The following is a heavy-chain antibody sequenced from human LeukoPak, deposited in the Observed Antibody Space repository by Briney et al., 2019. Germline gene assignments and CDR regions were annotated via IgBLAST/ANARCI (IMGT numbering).Heavy chain of an antibody. V-gene: IGHV3-23*01. CDR3: AKAYYDILTGLWGDAFDI. CDR1: GFTFSSYA. CDR2: ISGSGGST. D-gene: IGHD3-9*01. J-gene: IGHJ3*02. Sequence: PGGSLRLSCAASGFTFSSYAMSWVRQAPGKGLEWVSAISGSGGSTYYADSVKGRFTISRDNSKNTLYLQMNSLRAEDTAVYYCAKAYYDILTGLWGDAFDIWGQGTMVTVSS.